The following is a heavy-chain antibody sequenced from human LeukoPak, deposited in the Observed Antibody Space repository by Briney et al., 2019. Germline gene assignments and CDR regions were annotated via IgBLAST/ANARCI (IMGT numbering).Heavy chain of an antibody. CDR2: INPDSGVT. Sequence: ASVKVSCKASGYTFTGYYIHWVRQAPGQGLEWMGWINPDSGVTNYAQKFQGRVTMTRDTSISTAYMELSRLTSDDTAVYYCARFRSRSSWYIPPFDFWGHGTLVTVSS. CDR1: GYTFTGYY. V-gene: IGHV1-2*02. J-gene: IGHJ4*01. CDR3: ARFRSRSSWYIPPFDF. D-gene: IGHD6-13*01.